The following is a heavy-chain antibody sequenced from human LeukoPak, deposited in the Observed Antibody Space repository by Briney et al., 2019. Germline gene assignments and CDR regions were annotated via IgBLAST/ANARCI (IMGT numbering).Heavy chain of an antibody. D-gene: IGHD1/OR15-1a*01. CDR1: GFTVSSNY. Sequence: GGSLRLSCAASGFTVSSNYTSWVRQAPGKGLEWVSVIYSGGSTYYADSVKGRFTISRHNSKNTLYLQMNSPRAEDTAVYYCASRTTRGSAFDIWGQGTMVTVSS. J-gene: IGHJ3*02. CDR2: IYSGGST. V-gene: IGHV3-53*04. CDR3: ASRTTRGSAFDI.